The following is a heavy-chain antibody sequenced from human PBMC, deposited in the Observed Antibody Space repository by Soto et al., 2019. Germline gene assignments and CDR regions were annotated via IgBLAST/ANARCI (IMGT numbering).Heavy chain of an antibody. CDR3: AKASVTEYFYYYMDV. CDR2: ISAGGDST. J-gene: IGHJ6*03. CDR1: GFTFSNYA. D-gene: IGHD3-16*01. Sequence: EVRLLESGGGLVQPGGSLRLSCSASGFTFSNYAMSWVRQAPGKGLEWVSPISAGGDSTFYVDSVKGPFTISRDNSKNTLYLQMNNLRAEDTAVYYCAKASVTEYFYYYMDVWGTGATVTVSS. V-gene: IGHV3-23*01.